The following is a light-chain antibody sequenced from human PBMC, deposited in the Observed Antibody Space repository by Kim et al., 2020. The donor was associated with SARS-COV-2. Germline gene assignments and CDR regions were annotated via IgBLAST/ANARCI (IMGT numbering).Light chain of an antibody. Sequence: QSALAQPASVSGSPGQSITISCTGTSIDVGAYIYVSWYQQHPGKAPKLMIYDVSERPSGVSYRFSGSKSGSTASLTISGLQAEDEADYFCMSYTSSPTFSYVFGTGTKVTVL. CDR1: SIDVGAYIY. CDR2: DVS. J-gene: IGLJ1*01. CDR3: MSYTSSPTFSYV. V-gene: IGLV2-14*03.